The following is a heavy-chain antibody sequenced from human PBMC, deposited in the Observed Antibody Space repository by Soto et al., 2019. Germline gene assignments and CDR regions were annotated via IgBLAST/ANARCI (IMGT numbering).Heavy chain of an antibody. J-gene: IGHJ6*02. D-gene: IGHD5-18*01. CDR3: ARDAPYSSAGRRYYYGLDV. V-gene: IGHV1-18*01. CDR1: GHTFTSYG. CDR2: ISAYNGDT. Sequence: ASVKVSCKASGHTFTSYGFSWVRQAPGQGLEWMGWISAYNGDTNYAQTLQGRVTMTTDTSTSTAYMELRSLRSDDTAVYYCARDAPYSSAGRRYYYGLDVWGQGTTVTVSS.